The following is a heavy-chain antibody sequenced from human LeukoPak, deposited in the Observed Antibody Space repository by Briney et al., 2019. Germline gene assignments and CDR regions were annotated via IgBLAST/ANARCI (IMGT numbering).Heavy chain of an antibody. Sequence: GGSLRLSCAASGFPFSTYATTWVRLAPGKGLEWVSGVSATGGDPYYAASVKGRFTISRDSSKNTLFLHMNSLRDEDTALYYCAKTDGYISGALDHWGQGALVTVSS. CDR3: AKTDGYISGALDH. CDR2: VSATGGDP. D-gene: IGHD6-19*01. CDR1: GFPFSTYA. J-gene: IGHJ4*02. V-gene: IGHV3-23*01.